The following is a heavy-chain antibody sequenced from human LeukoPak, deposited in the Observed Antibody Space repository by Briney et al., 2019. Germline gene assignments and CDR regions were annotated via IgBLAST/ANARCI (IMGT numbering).Heavy chain of an antibody. V-gene: IGHV4-34*01. CDR3: ARGRARLHIAAGTTYYFDY. J-gene: IGHJ4*02. CDR2: INHSGST. CDR1: GGSFSGYY. D-gene: IGHD6-13*01. Sequence: SETLSLTCAVYGGSFSGYYWSWIRQPPGKGLEWIGEINHSGSTNYNPSLKGRVTISVDTSKNQFSLKLSSVTAADTAVYYCARGRARLHIAAGTTYYFDYWGQGTLVTVSS.